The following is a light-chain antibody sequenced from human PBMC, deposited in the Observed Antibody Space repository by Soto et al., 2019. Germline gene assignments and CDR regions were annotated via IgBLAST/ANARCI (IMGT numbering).Light chain of an antibody. CDR3: QQYNSYPST. CDR2: DAS. CDR1: QSISSW. V-gene: IGKV1-5*01. Sequence: DIQMTQSPSTLSASVGDRVTITCRASQSISSWLAWYQQKPGRAPKLLIYDASSLESGVPSRFSGSGSGTEFTLTISSLQPDDFATYYCQQYNSYPSTCGQGTKVDIK. J-gene: IGKJ1*01.